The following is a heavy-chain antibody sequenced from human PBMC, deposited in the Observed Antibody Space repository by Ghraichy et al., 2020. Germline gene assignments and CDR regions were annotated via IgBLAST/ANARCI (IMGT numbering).Heavy chain of an antibody. CDR3: ARLVEDCSSTSCPYYMDV. V-gene: IGHV3-7*01. Sequence: GGSLRLSCAASGFTFSSYWMSWVRQAPGKGLEWVANIKQDGSEKYYVDSVKGRFTISRDNAKNSLYLQMNSLRAEDTAVYYCARLVEDCSSTSCPYYMDVWGKGTTVTVSS. J-gene: IGHJ6*03. CDR1: GFTFSSYW. D-gene: IGHD2-2*01. CDR2: IKQDGSEK.